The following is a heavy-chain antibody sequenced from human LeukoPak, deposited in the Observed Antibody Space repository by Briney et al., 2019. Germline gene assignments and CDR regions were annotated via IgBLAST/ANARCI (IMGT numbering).Heavy chain of an antibody. V-gene: IGHV4-4*07. CDR1: GGSISTYY. Sequence: SETLSLTCTVSGGSISTYYWNWIRQPAGKGLEWIGRIHTSGSTNYNPSLKSRVTISVDTSKNQFSLKLSSVTAADTAVYYCARGGSRARYSSGWPNWFDPWGQGTLVTVSS. J-gene: IGHJ5*02. CDR3: ARGGSRARYSSGWPNWFDP. D-gene: IGHD6-19*01. CDR2: IHTSGST.